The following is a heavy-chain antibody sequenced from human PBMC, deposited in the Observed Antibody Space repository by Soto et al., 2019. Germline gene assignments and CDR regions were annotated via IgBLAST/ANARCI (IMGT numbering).Heavy chain of an antibody. CDR2: ISSSGSTI. D-gene: IGHD3-22*01. J-gene: IGHJ4*02. Sequence: GGSLRLSCAASGFTFSSYAMSWVRQAPGKGLEWVSYISSSGSTIYYADSVKGRFTISRDNAKNSLYLQMNSLRDEDTAVYYCARDIYSGYYFDYWGQGTLVTVSS. CDR3: ARDIYSGYYFDY. CDR1: GFTFSSYA. V-gene: IGHV3-48*02.